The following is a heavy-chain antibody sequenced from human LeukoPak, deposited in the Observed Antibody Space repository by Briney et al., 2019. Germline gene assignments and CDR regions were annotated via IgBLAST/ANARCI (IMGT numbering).Heavy chain of an antibody. CDR1: GFTFSSYS. V-gene: IGHV3-21*01. D-gene: IGHD1-26*01. J-gene: IGHJ4*02. CDR3: ARAPVGATDPFDY. CDR2: ISSSSSYI. Sequence: KTGGSLRLSCAASGFTFSSYSMNWVRQAPGKGLEWVSSISSSSSYIYYADSVKGRFTISRDNAKNSLYLQMNSLRAEDTAVYYCARAPVGATDPFDYWGQGTLVTVSS.